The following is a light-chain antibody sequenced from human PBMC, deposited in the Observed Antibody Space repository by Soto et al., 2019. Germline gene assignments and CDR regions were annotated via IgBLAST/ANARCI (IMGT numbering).Light chain of an antibody. CDR3: QQRSSWTLT. Sequence: EIVLTQSPATLSLSPGERATLSCRASQSVTSYLAWYQQKPGQAPRLLIYDASDRATGVPARFSGSGSWTDFTRTISSLEPEEFAVYYCQQRSSWTLTFGGGTRVEIK. J-gene: IGKJ4*01. V-gene: IGKV3-11*01. CDR2: DAS. CDR1: QSVTSY.